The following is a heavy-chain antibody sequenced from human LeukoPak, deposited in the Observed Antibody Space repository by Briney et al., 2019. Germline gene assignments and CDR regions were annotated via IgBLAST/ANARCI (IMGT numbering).Heavy chain of an antibody. D-gene: IGHD3-22*01. CDR2: IYYSGST. Sequence: SETLSLTCTVSGGSISSSSYYWGWSRQPPGKGLEWIGSIYYSGSTYYNPSLKSRVTISVDTSKNQFSLKLSSVTAADTAVYYCAGRNYYDSSGYFDYWGQGTLVTVSS. V-gene: IGHV4-39*01. J-gene: IGHJ4*02. CDR3: AGRNYYDSSGYFDY. CDR1: GGSISSSSYY.